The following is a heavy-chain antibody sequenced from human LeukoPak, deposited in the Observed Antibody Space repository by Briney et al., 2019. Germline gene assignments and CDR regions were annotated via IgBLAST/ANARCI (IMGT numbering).Heavy chain of an antibody. CDR2: INPNSGGT. CDR3: ARDSSEVGATPDY. J-gene: IGHJ4*02. V-gene: IGHV1-2*02. CDR1: GYTFTGYY. D-gene: IGHD1-26*01. Sequence: ASVKVSCKASGYTFTGYYMHWVRQAPGQGLEWMGWINPNSGGTNYAQKFQGRVTMTRDTSISTAYMELSRLRSDDTAVYYCARDSSEVGATPDYWGQGTLVTVSS.